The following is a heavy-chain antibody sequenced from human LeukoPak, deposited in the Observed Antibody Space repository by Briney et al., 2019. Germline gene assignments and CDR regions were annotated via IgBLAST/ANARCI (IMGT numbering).Heavy chain of an antibody. CDR1: GGSISSYH. Sequence: PSETLSLTCTVSGGSISSYHWSWIRQPPGKGLEWIGYIYYSGSTNYNPSLKSRVTISVDTSKNQFSLKLSSVTAADTAVYYCARHGGMATMPGDFDYWGQGTLVTVSS. D-gene: IGHD5-12*01. CDR3: ARHGGMATMPGDFDY. J-gene: IGHJ4*02. CDR2: IYYSGST. V-gene: IGHV4-59*08.